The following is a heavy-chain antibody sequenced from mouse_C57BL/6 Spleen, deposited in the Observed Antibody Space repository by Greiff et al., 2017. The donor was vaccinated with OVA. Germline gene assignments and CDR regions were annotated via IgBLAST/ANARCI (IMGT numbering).Heavy chain of an antibody. Sequence: QVQLQQSGAELVRPGTSVKVSCKASGYAFTNYLIEWVKQRPGQGLEWIGVINPGSGGTNYNEKFKGKATLTADKSSSTAYMQLSSLTSEDSAVYFCARCGNDYFDYWGQGTTLTVYS. D-gene: IGHD2-1*01. CDR3: ARCGNDYFDY. CDR1: GYAFTNYL. J-gene: IGHJ2*01. CDR2: INPGSGGT. V-gene: IGHV1-54*01.